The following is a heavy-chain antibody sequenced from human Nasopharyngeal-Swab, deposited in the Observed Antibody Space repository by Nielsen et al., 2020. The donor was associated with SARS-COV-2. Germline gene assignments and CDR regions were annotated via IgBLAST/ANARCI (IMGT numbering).Heavy chain of an antibody. D-gene: IGHD3-10*01. CDR2: ISAYNGNT. CDR3: ASRIRPYYGSGSYSYHYGMDV. Sequence: ASVKVSCKASGYTFTSYGISWVRQAPGQGLEWVGWISAYNGNTNYAQKLQGRVTMTTDTSTSTAYMELRSLRSDDTAVYYCASRIRPYYGSGSYSYHYGMDVWGQGTTVTVSS. V-gene: IGHV1-18*01. J-gene: IGHJ6*02. CDR1: GYTFTSYG.